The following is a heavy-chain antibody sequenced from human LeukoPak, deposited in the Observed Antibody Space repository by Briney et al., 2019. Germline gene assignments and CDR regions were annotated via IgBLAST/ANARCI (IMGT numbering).Heavy chain of an antibody. D-gene: IGHD3-22*01. CDR3: AKDASPYYYDSSYFDY. V-gene: IGHV3-23*01. CDR1: GFTFSSAG. J-gene: IGHJ4*02. Sequence: GGSLRLSCAASGFTFSSAGMTWVRQAPGKGLEWVSTISFSGLALYYADSVKGRFTISRDNSKNTLYLQMNSLRAEDTAVYYCAKDASPYYYDSSYFDYWGQGTLVTVSS. CDR2: ISFSGLAL.